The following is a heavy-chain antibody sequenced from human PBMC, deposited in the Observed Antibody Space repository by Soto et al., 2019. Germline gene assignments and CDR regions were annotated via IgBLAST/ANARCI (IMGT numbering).Heavy chain of an antibody. CDR3: ARRHSATWLFAY. CDR2: IYSGGST. CDR1: GGAISGRSNY. J-gene: IGHJ4*02. D-gene: IGHD3-9*01. V-gene: IGHV4-39*01. Sequence: PSETLSLTCAVSGGAISGRSNYWGWIRQPPGKGLEYIGSIYSGGSTYYNPSLKSRVTLSVDATQNQFSLRLTSVTAADTAVYYCARRHSATWLFAYWGLGTLVTVSS.